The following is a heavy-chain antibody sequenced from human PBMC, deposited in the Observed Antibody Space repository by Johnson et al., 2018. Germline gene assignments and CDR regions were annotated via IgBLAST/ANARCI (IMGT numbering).Heavy chain of an antibody. Sequence: QVQLQESGPGLVKLSGTLSLTCGVSGASISRNYWWSWVRQPPGKGPEWIGEIHQSGSTKYNPSLKSPVTLSVDTSKNQFSVKLTSVTAADTAVYYCASVGSGGSDMNGFDIWGQGTMVTVSS. J-gene: IGHJ3*02. D-gene: IGHD1-26*01. CDR3: ASVGSGGSDMNGFDI. CDR2: IHQSGST. CDR1: GASISRNYW. V-gene: IGHV4-4*02.